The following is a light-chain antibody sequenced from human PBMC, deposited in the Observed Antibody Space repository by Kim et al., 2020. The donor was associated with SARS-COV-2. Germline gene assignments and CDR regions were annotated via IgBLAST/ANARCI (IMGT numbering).Light chain of an antibody. CDR2: DVS. Sequence: GHSITISCTATSCDVGGYNYVSWYQQHPGKAPKLMIYDVSNRPSGVSNRFSGSKSGNTASLTISGLQAEDEADYYCSSYTSRSSWVFGGGTQLTVL. CDR1: SCDVGGYNY. V-gene: IGLV2-14*03. J-gene: IGLJ3*02. CDR3: SSYTSRSSWV.